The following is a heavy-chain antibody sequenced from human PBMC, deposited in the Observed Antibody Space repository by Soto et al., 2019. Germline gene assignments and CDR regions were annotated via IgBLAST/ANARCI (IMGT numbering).Heavy chain of an antibody. Sequence: SETLSLTCTVSGGSVSSGSYYWSWIRQPPGKGLEWIGYIYYSGSTNYNPSLKSRVTISVDTSKNQFSLKLSSVTAADTAVYYCARDWDFYCINEKDGMDVWGQGTTVTVSS. CDR2: IYYSGST. CDR1: GGSVSSGSYY. J-gene: IGHJ6*02. CDR3: ARDWDFYCINEKDGMDV. V-gene: IGHV4-61*01. D-gene: IGHD1-1*01.